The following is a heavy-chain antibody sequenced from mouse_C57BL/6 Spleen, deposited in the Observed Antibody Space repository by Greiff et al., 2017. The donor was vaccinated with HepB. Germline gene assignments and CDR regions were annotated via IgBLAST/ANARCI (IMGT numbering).Heavy chain of an antibody. D-gene: IGHD2-3*01. CDR1: GYTFTDYY. J-gene: IGHJ2*01. V-gene: IGHV1-26*01. Sequence: EVQLQQSGPELVKPGASVKISCKASGYTFTDYYMNWVKQSHGKSLEWIGDINPNNGGTSYNQKFKGKATLTVDKSSSTAYMELRSLTSEDSAVYYCARSNDDGYYDYFDYWGQGTTLTVSS. CDR2: INPNNGGT. CDR3: ARSNDDGYYDYFDY.